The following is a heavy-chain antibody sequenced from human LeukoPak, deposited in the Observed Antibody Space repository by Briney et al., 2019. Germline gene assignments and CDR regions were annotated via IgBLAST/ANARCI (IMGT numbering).Heavy chain of an antibody. J-gene: IGHJ4*02. CDR1: GFTFSNFA. CDR2: ISPTSGTT. CDR3: ANLVRRSSRDY. Sequence: PGGSLRLSCTASGFTFSNFAMSWVRQAPGKGLDWVSAISPTSGTTYYADSVKGRFTISRDNSKNPVYLQMDSLRAEDTAVYYCANLVRRSSRDYWGQGTLVTVSS. D-gene: IGHD6-6*01. V-gene: IGHV3-23*01.